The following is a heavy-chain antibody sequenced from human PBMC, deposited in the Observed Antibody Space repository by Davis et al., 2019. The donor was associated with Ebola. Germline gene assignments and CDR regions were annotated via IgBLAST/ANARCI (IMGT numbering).Heavy chain of an antibody. D-gene: IGHD2-2*02. Sequence: ASVKVSCKASGYTFTSYYMHWVRQAPGQGLEWMGWINPNSGGTNYAQKFQGRVTMTRDTSISTAYMELSRLRSDDTAVYYCARVAVVVPAAIGRFDPWGQGTLVTVSS. CDR3: ARVAVVVPAAIGRFDP. CDR2: INPNSGGT. CDR1: GYTFTSYY. V-gene: IGHV1-2*02. J-gene: IGHJ5*02.